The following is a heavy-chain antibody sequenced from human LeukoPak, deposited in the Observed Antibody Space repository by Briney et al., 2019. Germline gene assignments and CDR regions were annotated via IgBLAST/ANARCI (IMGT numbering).Heavy chain of an antibody. CDR3: AKDSYRYCSSTRCYAFDI. D-gene: IGHD2-2*01. J-gene: IGHJ3*02. CDR2: IRYDGSNK. V-gene: IGHV3-30*02. Sequence: GGSLRLSCAASGFTFSSYGMHWVRQAPGKWLEWVAFIRYDGSNKYYADSVKGRFTISRDHSKNTLYLQMNSLRAEDTAVYYCAKDSYRYCSSTRCYAFDIWGQGTMVTVSS. CDR1: GFTFSSYG.